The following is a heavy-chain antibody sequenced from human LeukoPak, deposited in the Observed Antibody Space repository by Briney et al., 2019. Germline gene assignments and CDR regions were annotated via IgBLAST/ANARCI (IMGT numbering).Heavy chain of an antibody. CDR2: FDPEDGET. V-gene: IGHV1-24*01. J-gene: IGHJ5*02. D-gene: IGHD2-2*01. Sequence: ASVKVSCKVSGYTLTELSMHWVRQAPGKGLEWMGGFDPEDGETIYAQKFQGRVTMTEDTSTDTAYMELSSLRSEDTAVYYCATVLGYCSSTSCPGGWFDPWGQGTLVTVSS. CDR3: ATVLGYCSSTSCPGGWFDP. CDR1: GYTLTELS.